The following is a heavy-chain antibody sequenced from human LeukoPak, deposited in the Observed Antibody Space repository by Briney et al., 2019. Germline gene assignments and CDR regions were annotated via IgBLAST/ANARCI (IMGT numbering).Heavy chain of an antibody. CDR2: MNPNSGNT. D-gene: IGHD2-8*01. J-gene: IGHJ5*02. Sequence: VSVKVSCKASGYTFTSYDINWVRQATGQGLEWMGWMNPNSGNTGYAQKFQGRVTMTRNTSISTAYMELSSLRSEDTAVYYCARYCTNGVCPNNWFDPWGQGTLVTVSS. CDR3: ARYCTNGVCPNNWFDP. V-gene: IGHV1-8*01. CDR1: GYTFTSYD.